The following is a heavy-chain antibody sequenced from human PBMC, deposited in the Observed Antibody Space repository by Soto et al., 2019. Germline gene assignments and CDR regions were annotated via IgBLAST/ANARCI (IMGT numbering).Heavy chain of an antibody. V-gene: IGHV1-69*02. D-gene: IGHD2-21*02. CDR3: ASQCGADCYGPPAFDI. Sequence: QVQLVQSGAEVKKPGSSVKVSCKASGGTFSSYTISWVRQAPGQGLEWMGRIIPILGIANYAQKFQGRVTIIADKSTCTAYMELSSLRSEDTAVYYYASQCGADCYGPPAFDIWSQGTMVTVSS. J-gene: IGHJ3*02. CDR1: GGTFSSYT. CDR2: IIPILGIA.